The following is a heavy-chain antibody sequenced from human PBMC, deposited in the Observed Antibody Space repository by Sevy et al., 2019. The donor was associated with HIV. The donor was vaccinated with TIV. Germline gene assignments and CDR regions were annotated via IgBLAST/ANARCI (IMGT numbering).Heavy chain of an antibody. V-gene: IGHV3-64D*06. CDR1: GFTFSSYA. CDR3: VKSRTYYDFWSGYYTEFDP. D-gene: IGHD3-3*01. J-gene: IGHJ5*02. Sequence: GGSLRLSCSASGFTFSSYAMHWVRQAPGKGLEYVSAISSNGGSTYYADSVKGRFTISRDNSKNTLYLQMSGLRAEDTAVYYCVKSRTYYDFWSGYYTEFDPWGQGTLVTVSS. CDR2: ISSNGGST.